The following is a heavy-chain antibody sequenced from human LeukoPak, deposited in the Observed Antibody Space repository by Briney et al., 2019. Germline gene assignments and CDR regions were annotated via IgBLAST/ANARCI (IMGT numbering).Heavy chain of an antibody. V-gene: IGHV3-7*01. J-gene: IGHJ4*02. CDR1: GFTSSSYW. CDR3: AREAGSGRYDY. Sequence: AGGSLRLSCAASGFTSSSYWMSWVGQAPGKGLEWVADMKQDGSEKYYVDSMKGRFTISGDNAKNSLYLQMNSLRAEDTAVYYCAREAGSGRYDYWGQGPLVTVSS. D-gene: IGHD6-19*01. CDR2: MKQDGSEK.